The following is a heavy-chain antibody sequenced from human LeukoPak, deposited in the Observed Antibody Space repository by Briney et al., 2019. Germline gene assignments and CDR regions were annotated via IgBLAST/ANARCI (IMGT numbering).Heavy chain of an antibody. CDR2: MNPNSGNT. CDR3: ARVSPGWLQDYWYLDL. Sequence: GASVKVSCKASGYTFTSYDINWVRQATGQGLEWMGWMNPNSGNTGYAQKFQGRVTMTRDTSISTAYMELSRLKSDDTAVYYCARVSPGWLQDYWYLDLWGRGTLVTVSS. CDR1: GYTFTSYD. D-gene: IGHD5-24*01. J-gene: IGHJ2*01. V-gene: IGHV1-8*01.